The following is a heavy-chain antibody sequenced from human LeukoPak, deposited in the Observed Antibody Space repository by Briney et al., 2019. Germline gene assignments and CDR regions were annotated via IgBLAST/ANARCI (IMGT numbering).Heavy chain of an antibody. Sequence: SETLSLTCAVYGGSFSGYYWSWIRQPPGKGLEWIGYIYYSGSTYYNPSLKSRVTISVDTSKNQFSLKLSSVTAADTAVYYCARASPDYYDSSGYSEFDYWGQGTLVTVSS. CDR2: IYYSGST. J-gene: IGHJ4*02. CDR1: GGSFSGYY. CDR3: ARASPDYYDSSGYSEFDY. D-gene: IGHD3-22*01. V-gene: IGHV4-34*09.